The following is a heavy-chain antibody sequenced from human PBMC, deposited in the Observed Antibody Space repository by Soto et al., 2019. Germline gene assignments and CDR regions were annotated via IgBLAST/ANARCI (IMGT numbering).Heavy chain of an antibody. V-gene: IGHV3-7*03. Sequence: GGSLRLSCAVAAFTFSSLWIRWVRPAEKEGREWVANIKQEGTDKYSVDSVKGRFTISRDNAKTTLYLQMNSLRAEDTAVYYCARDEVGYCSGRRCHYGMDVWGQGTTVTVSS. CDR3: ARDEVGYCSGRRCHYGMDV. J-gene: IGHJ6*02. CDR2: IKQEGTDK. D-gene: IGHD2-15*01. CDR1: AFTFSSLW.